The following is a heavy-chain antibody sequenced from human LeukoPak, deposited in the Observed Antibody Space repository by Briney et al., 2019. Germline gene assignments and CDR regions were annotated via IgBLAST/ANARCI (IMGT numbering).Heavy chain of an antibody. V-gene: IGHV3-23*01. CDR1: GFTFSSYA. D-gene: IGHD3-10*01. CDR2: ISGSGGST. Sequence: GRSLRLSCAASGFTFSSYAMSWVRQAPGKGLEWVSAISGSGGSTYYADSVKGRFTISRDNSKNTLYLQVNSLRAEDTAVYYCAKDNGSGSYYTTYYFDYWGQGTLVTVSS. J-gene: IGHJ4*02. CDR3: AKDNGSGSYYTTYYFDY.